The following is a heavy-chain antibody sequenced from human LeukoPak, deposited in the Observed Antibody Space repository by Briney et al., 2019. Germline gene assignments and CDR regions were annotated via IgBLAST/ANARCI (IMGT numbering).Heavy chain of an antibody. CDR3: ATAVVVPAAVTFDY. J-gene: IGHJ4*02. CDR1: GGTFSSYA. Sequence: ASVKVSCKASGGTFSSYAISWVRQAPGQGLEWMGGIIPIFGTANYAQKFQGRVTITADESTSTAYMELSSLRSEDTAVYYCATAVVVPAAVTFDYWGQGTLVTVSS. D-gene: IGHD2-2*01. CDR2: IIPIFGTA. V-gene: IGHV1-69*13.